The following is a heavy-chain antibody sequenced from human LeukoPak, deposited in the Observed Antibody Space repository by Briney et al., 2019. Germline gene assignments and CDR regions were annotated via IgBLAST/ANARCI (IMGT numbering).Heavy chain of an antibody. CDR3: AGGGLTLYREPFFRGLKLAY. CDR2: IYHTGNT. CDR1: VGYIYSGGYY. Sequence: PSETLSLTCTVSVGYIYSGGYYWSWIRQPPGKDLEWIGYIYHTGNTYYNPSLKSRATISVDRSKNQFSLTLNSVTAADTAIYYCAGGGLTLYREPFFRGLKLAYWGKEPWSPSP. V-gene: IGHV4-30-2*01. J-gene: IGHJ4*01. D-gene: IGHD1-14*01.